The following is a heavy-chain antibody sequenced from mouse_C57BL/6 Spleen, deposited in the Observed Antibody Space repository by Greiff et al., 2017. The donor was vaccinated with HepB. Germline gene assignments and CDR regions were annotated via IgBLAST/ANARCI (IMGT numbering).Heavy chain of an antibody. CDR3: ARQVATRAMDY. CDR2: IINGDGST. D-gene: IGHD1-1*01. J-gene: IGHJ4*01. Sequence: EVKLMESGGGLVQPGGSLKLSCAASGFTFSDYYMYWVRQTPEKRLEWVAYIINGDGSTYYPATVKGRFTISTDNAKNTLYLQMSRLKSEDTAMYYCARQVATRAMDYWGQGTSVTVAS. CDR1: GFTFSDYY. V-gene: IGHV5-12*01.